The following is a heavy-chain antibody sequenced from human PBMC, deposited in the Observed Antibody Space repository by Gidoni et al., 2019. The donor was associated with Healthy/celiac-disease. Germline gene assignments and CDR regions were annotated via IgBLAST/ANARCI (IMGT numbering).Heavy chain of an antibody. CDR1: GFTFSSYG. CDR3: ARDGGWATYYYDRGYGMDV. D-gene: IGHD3-22*01. Sequence: QVQLVESGGGVVQPGRSLRLSCAASGFTFSSYGMHWVRQAPGKGLEWVAVIWYDGSNKYYADPVKGRFTISRDNSKNTLYLQMNSLRAEDTAVYYCARDGGWATYYYDRGYGMDVWGQGTTVTVSS. V-gene: IGHV3-33*01. J-gene: IGHJ6*02. CDR2: IWYDGSNK.